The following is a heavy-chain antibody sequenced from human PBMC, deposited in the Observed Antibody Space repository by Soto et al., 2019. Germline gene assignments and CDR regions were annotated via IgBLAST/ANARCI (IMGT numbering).Heavy chain of an antibody. J-gene: IGHJ4*02. CDR3: TTRVLYGELIDY. CDR1: GLNFSNAW. V-gene: IGHV3-15*07. CDR2: IKSKTDGGTT. D-gene: IGHD4-17*01. Sequence: GGSQRLPYAASGLNFSNAWMNWVRQAPGKGLEWVGRIKSKTDGGTTDYAAPVKGRFTISRDDSKNTLYLQMNSLKTEDTAVYYCTTRVLYGELIDYWGQGTLVTVSS.